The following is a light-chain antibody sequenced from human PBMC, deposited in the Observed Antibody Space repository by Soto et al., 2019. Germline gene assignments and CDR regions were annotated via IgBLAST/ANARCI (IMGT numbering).Light chain of an antibody. J-gene: IGLJ3*02. V-gene: IGLV4-60*02. Sequence: QAVVTQSSSASASLGSSVKLTCTLSSGHSSYIIAWHQQQPGKAPRYLMKLEGSGSYNKGSGVPDGFSGSSSGADRYLTISNLQFEDEADYYCETWDSNTHTVFGGGTKLTVL. CDR3: ETWDSNTHTV. CDR1: SGHSSYI. CDR2: LEGSGSY.